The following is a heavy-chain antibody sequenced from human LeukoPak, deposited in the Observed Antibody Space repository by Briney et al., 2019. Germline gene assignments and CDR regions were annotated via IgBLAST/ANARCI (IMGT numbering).Heavy chain of an antibody. CDR2: VRYDGIIK. J-gene: IGHJ4*02. Sequence: GGSLRLSCAASGFTFSNYGMHWVRQAPGKGLEWVAFVRYDGIIKNYADSVEGRFTISRDNAKNSLYLQMNSLRAEDTAVYYCARVVTMVRVPKLGGYFDYWGQGTLVTVSS. D-gene: IGHD3-10*01. CDR3: ARVVTMVRVPKLGGYFDY. V-gene: IGHV3-30*02. CDR1: GFTFSNYG.